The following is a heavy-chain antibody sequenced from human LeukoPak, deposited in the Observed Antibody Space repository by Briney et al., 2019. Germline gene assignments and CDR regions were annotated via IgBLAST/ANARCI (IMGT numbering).Heavy chain of an antibody. CDR2: INANTGNP. J-gene: IGHJ5*02. Sequence: ASVKVSCKASGYTFTSYTMNWVRRAPGQGLEWMGWINANTGNPTYAQGFTGRFVFSLDTSVSTAYLQISSLKAEDTAVYYCARGGNIADNWFDPWGQGTLVTVSS. CDR3: ARGGNIADNWFDP. CDR1: GYTFTSYT. D-gene: IGHD6-13*01. V-gene: IGHV7-4-1*02.